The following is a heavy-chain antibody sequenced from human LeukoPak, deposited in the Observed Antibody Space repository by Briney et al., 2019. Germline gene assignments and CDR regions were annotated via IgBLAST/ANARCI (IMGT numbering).Heavy chain of an antibody. CDR2: IYGNGKT. Sequence: SETLSLTCTVSGGSMTNYYWHWIGQPAGKRLEWIGRIYGNGKTDFNPSLNSRVTISLDKSQNQFSLQLKSVTAADTAVYYCARGGSSDWYPLMKWGQGILVTVSS. D-gene: IGHD2-21*01. CDR1: GGSMTNYY. CDR3: ARGGSSDWYPLMK. J-gene: IGHJ4*02. V-gene: IGHV4-4*07.